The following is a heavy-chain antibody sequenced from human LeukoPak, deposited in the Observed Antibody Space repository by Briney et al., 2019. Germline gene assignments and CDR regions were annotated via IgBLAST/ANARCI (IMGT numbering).Heavy chain of an antibody. J-gene: IGHJ4*02. CDR3: ARDGVLIYYFDY. CDR1: GFTFRRYW. CDR2: IRQDGSEK. D-gene: IGHD2-8*01. V-gene: IGHV3-7*01. Sequence: GGSLRLSCEASGFTFRRYWMSWVRQAPGKEQEWVANIRQDGSEKYYVDSVKGRLTISRDNAKNSLYLQMNSLRAEDTAVYYCARDGVLIYYFDYWGQGTLVTVSS.